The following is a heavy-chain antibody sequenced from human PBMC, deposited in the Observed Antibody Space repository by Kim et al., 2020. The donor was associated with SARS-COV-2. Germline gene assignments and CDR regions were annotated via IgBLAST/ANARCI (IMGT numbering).Heavy chain of an antibody. Sequence: KYYVDSLKGRFSSSRDNANNSLYRQMNSLRAEDTAVYYCARVGGWEWYFDLWGRGTLVTVSS. D-gene: IGHD1-26*01. J-gene: IGHJ2*01. CDR2: K. CDR3: ARVGGWEWYFDL. V-gene: IGHV3-7*01.